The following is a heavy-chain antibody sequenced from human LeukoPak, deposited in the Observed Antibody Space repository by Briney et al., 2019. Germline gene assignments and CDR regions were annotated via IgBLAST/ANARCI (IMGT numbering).Heavy chain of an antibody. CDR3: ASTGGYSGYEVYYYYYYMDV. Sequence: GASVKDSCKASGYTFTGHYMHWVRQAPGQRLEWMGCINPNSGGTNYAQKFQGRVTMTRDTSIGTAYMELRRLRSDDTAVYYCASTGGYSGYEVYYYYYYMDVWGKGTTVTVSS. V-gene: IGHV1-2*02. J-gene: IGHJ6*03. CDR2: INPNSGGT. D-gene: IGHD5-12*01. CDR1: GYTFTGHY.